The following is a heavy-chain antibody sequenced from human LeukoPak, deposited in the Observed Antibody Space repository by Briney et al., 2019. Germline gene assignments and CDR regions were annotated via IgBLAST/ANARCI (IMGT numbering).Heavy chain of an antibody. J-gene: IGHJ4*02. CDR1: GGTFSSYA. CDR3: ARFGTDYNTPQFDY. V-gene: IGHV1-69*13. CDR2: IIPIFGTA. D-gene: IGHD4-11*01. Sequence: GASVKVSCKASGGTFSSYAISWVRQAPGQGLEWMGGIIPIFGTANYAQKFQGRVTITADESTGTVYMELSSLRSEDTAVYYCARFGTDYNTPQFDYWGQGTLVTVSS.